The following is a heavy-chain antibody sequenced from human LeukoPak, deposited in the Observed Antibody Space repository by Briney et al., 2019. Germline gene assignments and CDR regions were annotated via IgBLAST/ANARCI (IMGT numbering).Heavy chain of an antibody. D-gene: IGHD3-22*01. Sequence: GGSLRLSCAASGFNFSSYWMSWVRQAPGKGLEWVANIKQDGSEKYYVDSVKGRFTISRDNAKNSLYLQMNSLRAEDTAVYYCASIGYYDSSGPHYWGQGTLVTVSS. CDR3: ASIGYYDSSGPHY. V-gene: IGHV3-7*01. J-gene: IGHJ4*02. CDR2: IKQDGSEK. CDR1: GFNFSSYW.